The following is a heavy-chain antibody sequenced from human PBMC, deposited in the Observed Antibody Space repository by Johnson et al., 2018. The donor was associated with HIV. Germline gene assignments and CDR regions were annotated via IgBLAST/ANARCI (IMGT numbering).Heavy chain of an antibody. CDR2: IYGGGTT. CDR3: ARGSPLSTSWYGSFDL. V-gene: IGHV3-66*01. Sequence: VRQAPGKGLEWVSIIYGGGTTNYAESVKGRFTISRDSSDNTLYLQMNSLRAGDTAVYYCARGSPLSTSWYGSFDLWGQGTMVTVSS. D-gene: IGHD2-2*01. J-gene: IGHJ3*01.